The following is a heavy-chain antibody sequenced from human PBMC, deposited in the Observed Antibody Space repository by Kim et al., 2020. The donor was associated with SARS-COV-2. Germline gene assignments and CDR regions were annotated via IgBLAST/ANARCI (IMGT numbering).Heavy chain of an antibody. V-gene: IGHV1-46*04. D-gene: IGHD3-16*01. CDR2: T. Sequence: TNYAQKLQGRVTMTRDTSTSTVYMELSSLRSEDTAVYYCARVWQSYGMDVWGQGTTVTVSS. J-gene: IGHJ6*02. CDR3: ARVWQSYGMDV.